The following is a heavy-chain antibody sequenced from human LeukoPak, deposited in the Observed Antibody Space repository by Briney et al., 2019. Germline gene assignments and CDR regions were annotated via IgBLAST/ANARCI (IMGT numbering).Heavy chain of an antibody. CDR3: AKDSGSGYNSQDY. CDR2: ISYDGNDK. Sequence: PGGSLRLSCAASGFTFSSYWMHWVRQAPGKGLEWVAVISYDGNDKYYADSVKGRFTISRDNSKNTFNLQMNSLRAEDTALYFCAKDSGSGYNSQDYWGQGTLVTVSS. J-gene: IGHJ4*02. D-gene: IGHD5-12*01. V-gene: IGHV3-30*18. CDR1: GFTFSSYW.